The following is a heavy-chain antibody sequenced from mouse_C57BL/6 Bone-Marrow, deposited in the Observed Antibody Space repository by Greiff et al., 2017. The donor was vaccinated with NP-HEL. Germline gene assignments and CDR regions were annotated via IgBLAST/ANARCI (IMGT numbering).Heavy chain of an antibody. Sequence: VKLMESGAELVKPGASVKISCKASGYEFSNYWMNWVKQRPGKGLEWIGQIYPGDGDTNYNGKFKDKATLTADKSSSTADMQLSRLTSEDSAVYFCARGAYGGQGTLVTVSA. V-gene: IGHV1-80*01. J-gene: IGHJ3*01. CDR1: GYEFSNYW. CDR2: IYPGDGDT. CDR3: ARGAY.